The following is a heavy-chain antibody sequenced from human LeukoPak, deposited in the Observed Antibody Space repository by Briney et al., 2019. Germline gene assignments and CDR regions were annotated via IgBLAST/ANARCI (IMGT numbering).Heavy chain of an antibody. D-gene: IGHD3-10*01. Sequence: GASVKVSCKTSGYIFTTYGISWVRQAPGQGLEWMGWISAYIGNTNYAQKLQGRVTMTTDTSTSTAYMELSSLRSEDTAVYYCARVQSSVRYSGYFRHWARAPWSPSPQ. CDR3: ARVQSSVRYSGYFRH. CDR1: GYIFTTYG. V-gene: IGHV1-18*01. CDR2: ISAYIGNT. J-gene: IGHJ1*01.